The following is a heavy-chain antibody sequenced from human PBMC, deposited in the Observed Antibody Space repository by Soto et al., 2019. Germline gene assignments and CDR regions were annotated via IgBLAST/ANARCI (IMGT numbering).Heavy chain of an antibody. CDR3: ARSIDP. CDR2: IYYSGTT. Sequence: QVQLQESGPGLVKPSQTLSLTCTVSGGSISSGGYCWSWIRQHPGKGLEGIGYIYYSGTTYYNPCLKTRVTISVDTSKNQCSLTLSSVTVADTAVYYCARSIDPWGQGTLVTVSS. CDR1: GGSISSGGYC. V-gene: IGHV4-31*03. J-gene: IGHJ5*02.